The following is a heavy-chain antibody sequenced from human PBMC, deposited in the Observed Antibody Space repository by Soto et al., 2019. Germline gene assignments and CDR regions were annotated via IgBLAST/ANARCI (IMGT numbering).Heavy chain of an antibody. Sequence: ASVQVSCKASGYTFTSYAMHWVRQAPGQRLEWMGWINAGNGNTKYSQKFQGRVTITRDTSASTAYMELSSLRSEDTAVYYCARSRWLVYAFDIWGQGTMVTVSS. CDR1: GYTFTSYA. J-gene: IGHJ3*02. CDR2: INAGNGNT. D-gene: IGHD6-19*01. V-gene: IGHV1-3*01. CDR3: ARSRWLVYAFDI.